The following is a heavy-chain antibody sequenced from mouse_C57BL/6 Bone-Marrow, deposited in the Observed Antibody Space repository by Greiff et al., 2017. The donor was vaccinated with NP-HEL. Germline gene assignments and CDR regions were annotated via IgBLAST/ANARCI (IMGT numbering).Heavy chain of an antibody. CDR3: ASPDYSWFAY. J-gene: IGHJ3*01. D-gene: IGHD1-1*01. CDR2: INPNNGGT. CDR1: GYTFTDYY. Sequence: EVQLQQSGPELVKPGASVKISCKASGYTFTDYYMNWVKQSHGKSLEWIGDINPNNGGTSYNQKFKGKATLTVDKSSSTAYMELRSLTSEDSAVYYCASPDYSWFAYWGQGTLVTVSA. V-gene: IGHV1-26*01.